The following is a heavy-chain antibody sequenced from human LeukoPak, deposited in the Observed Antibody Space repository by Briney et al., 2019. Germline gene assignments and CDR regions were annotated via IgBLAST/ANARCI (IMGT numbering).Heavy chain of an antibody. V-gene: IGHV3-21*04. D-gene: IGHD4-17*01. CDR2: ISSSSSYI. J-gene: IGHJ3*02. CDR1: GFTFSSCS. Sequence: GGSLRLSCAASGFTFSSCSMNWVRQAPGKGLEWVSSISSSSSYIYYADSVKGRFTISRDNSKNTLYLQMNSLRAEDTAVYYCAASVTTEAFDIWGQGTMVTVSS. CDR3: AASVTTEAFDI.